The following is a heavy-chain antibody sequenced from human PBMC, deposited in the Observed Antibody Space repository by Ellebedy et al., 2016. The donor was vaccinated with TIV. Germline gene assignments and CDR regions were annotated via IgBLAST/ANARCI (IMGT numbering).Heavy chain of an antibody. Sequence: SETLSLXCAVSGGSFSGYYWSWIRQPPGKGLEWIGYIYYSGSTNYYPSLKSRVTITVETYKNQYTLKLSSVTAADTAVYYCARDYGSGVNWFDPWGQGTLVTVSS. CDR2: IYYSGST. CDR3: ARDYGSGVNWFDP. J-gene: IGHJ5*02. D-gene: IGHD3-10*01. CDR1: GGSFSGYY. V-gene: IGHV4-59*12.